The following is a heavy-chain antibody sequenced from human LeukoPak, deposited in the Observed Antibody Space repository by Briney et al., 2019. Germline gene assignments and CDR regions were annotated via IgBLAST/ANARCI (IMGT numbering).Heavy chain of an antibody. D-gene: IGHD3-10*01. CDR3: ARKLRGGITLGYYYYMDV. CDR1: GFTFSDYY. CDR2: ISSSGSTI. V-gene: IGHV3-11*04. J-gene: IGHJ6*03. Sequence: GGSLRLSCAASGFTFSDYYMSWIRQAPGEGLEWVSYISSSGSTIYYADSVKGRFTISRDNAKNSLYLQMNSLRAEDTAVYYCARKLRGGITLGYYYYMDVWGKGTTVTVSS.